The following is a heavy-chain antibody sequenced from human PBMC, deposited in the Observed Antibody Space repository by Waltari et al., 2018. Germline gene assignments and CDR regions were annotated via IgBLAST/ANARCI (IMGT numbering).Heavy chain of an antibody. V-gene: IGHV4-34*01. Sequence: QVQLQQWGAGLLKPSETLSLTCAVYGGSFSGYYWSWIRQPPGKGLEWSGEINHSGSTNYNPSLKGRVTISVDTSKNQFSLKLSSVTAADTAVYYCARVLGCSSTSCYSNWFDPWGQGTLVTVSS. CDR1: GGSFSGYY. CDR2: INHSGST. CDR3: ARVLGCSSTSCYSNWFDP. J-gene: IGHJ5*02. D-gene: IGHD2-2*01.